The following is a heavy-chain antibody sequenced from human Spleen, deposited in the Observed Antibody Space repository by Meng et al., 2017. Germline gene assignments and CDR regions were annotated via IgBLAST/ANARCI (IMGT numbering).Heavy chain of an antibody. CDR1: GFSISSGYY. CDR3: ARVRSCTGFSCSPNPYYYYAMDV. V-gene: IGHV4-38-2*02. D-gene: IGHD2-15*01. CDR2: IYYSGST. Sequence: SETLSLTCSVSGFSISSGYYWGWIHQPPGRGLEWIGTIYYSGSTLYNPSLKSRVTISVDTSKNQSSLKLRSVTAADTAVYYCARVRSCTGFSCSPNPYYYYAMDVWGQGTTVTVSS. J-gene: IGHJ6*02.